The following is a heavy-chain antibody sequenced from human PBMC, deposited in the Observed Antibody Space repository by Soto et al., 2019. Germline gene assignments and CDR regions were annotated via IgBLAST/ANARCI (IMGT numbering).Heavy chain of an antibody. CDR3: AKDSTYYYDSSGYSPVPFDY. D-gene: IGHD3-22*01. CDR2: ISGSGGGT. Sequence: GGSLRLSCAASGFTFSSYAMSWVRQAPGKGLEWVSAISGSGGGTYYADSVKGRFTISRDNSKNTLYLQMNSLRAEDTAVYYFAKDSTYYYDSSGYSPVPFDYWGQGTLVTVSS. V-gene: IGHV3-23*01. CDR1: GFTFSSYA. J-gene: IGHJ4*02.